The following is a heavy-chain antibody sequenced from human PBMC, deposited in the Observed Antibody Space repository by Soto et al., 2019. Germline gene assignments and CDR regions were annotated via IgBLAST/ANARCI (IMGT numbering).Heavy chain of an antibody. D-gene: IGHD3-9*01. V-gene: IGHV1-3*01. CDR3: AREYILTGYYYFDY. Sequence: QVPLVQSGAEVKKPGASVKVSCKASGYTFTSYAMHWVRQAPGQRLEWMGWINAGNGNTKYSQKFQGRVTITRDTSASTAYMELSSLRSEDTAVYYCAREYILTGYYYFDYWGQGTLVTVSS. J-gene: IGHJ4*02. CDR2: INAGNGNT. CDR1: GYTFTSYA.